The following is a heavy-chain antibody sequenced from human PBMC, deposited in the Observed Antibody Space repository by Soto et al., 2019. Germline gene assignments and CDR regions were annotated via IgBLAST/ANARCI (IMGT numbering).Heavy chain of an antibody. V-gene: IGHV4-30-2*01. Sequence: PPETLSLACPFYVRSITTAGYSCSWIRQPPGKALEWIGYVYHTGNDSPKPSLKSRVTRSLDRSKNKFSLKMTSVTAADTALYYCARITFYYYGLEVWGQGTTVSVS. CDR1: VRSITTAGYS. CDR3: ARITFYYYGLEV. D-gene: IGHD3-16*01. J-gene: IGHJ6*01. CDR2: VYHTGND.